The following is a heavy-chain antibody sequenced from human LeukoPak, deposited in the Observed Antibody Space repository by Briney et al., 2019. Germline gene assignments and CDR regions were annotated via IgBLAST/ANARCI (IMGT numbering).Heavy chain of an antibody. Sequence: AGSVRLSCAASGFTFSSYDMHWVRQATGKGLEWVSAIGYAAETYYPGSVKGRFTISRENAKNSLYLQMNSLRAGDTAVYYCARGGNRYCSGGSCYMFDYWGQVTMVTVSS. V-gene: IGHV3-13*01. CDR1: GFTFSSYD. D-gene: IGHD2-15*01. CDR3: ARGGNRYCSGGSCYMFDY. J-gene: IGHJ4*02. CDR2: IGYAAET.